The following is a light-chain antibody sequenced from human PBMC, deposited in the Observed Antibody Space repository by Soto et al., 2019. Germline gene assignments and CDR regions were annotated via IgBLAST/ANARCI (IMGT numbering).Light chain of an antibody. V-gene: IGLV2-14*01. CDR1: SSDVGAYNY. CDR2: EVN. J-gene: IGLJ1*01. CDR3: SSHTGSSTYV. Sequence: QYALTQPASVSGSPGQSITISCTGTSSDVGAYNYVSWYQQHPVKAAKLIIYEVNNRPSGVYSRFSGSKSGNTASLTISGLEADEEADYCCSSHTGSSTYVFGTGTKVTVL.